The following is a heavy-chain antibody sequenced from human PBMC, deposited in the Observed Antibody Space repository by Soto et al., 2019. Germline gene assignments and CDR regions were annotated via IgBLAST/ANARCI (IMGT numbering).Heavy chain of an antibody. V-gene: IGHV4-4*02. D-gene: IGHD6-19*01. CDR2: IYHSGST. J-gene: IGHJ5*02. Sequence: SETLSLTCAVSGGSISSSNWWSWVRQPPGKGLEWIGEIYHSGSTNYNPSLKSRVTISVDKSKNQFSLKLSSVTAADTAVYYCARWGTSRGWGDNWFDPWGQGTLVTVSS. CDR1: GGSISSSNW. CDR3: ARWGTSRGWGDNWFDP.